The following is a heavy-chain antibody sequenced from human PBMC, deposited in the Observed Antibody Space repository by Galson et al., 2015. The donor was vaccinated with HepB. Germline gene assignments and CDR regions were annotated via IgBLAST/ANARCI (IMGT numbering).Heavy chain of an antibody. D-gene: IGHD1-26*01. CDR2: ISAYNGNT. J-gene: IGHJ4*02. CDR1: GYTFTSYG. CDR3: ARVAPLIVGATSGGDY. V-gene: IGHV1-18*01. Sequence: SVKVSCKASGYTFTSYGISWVRQAPGQGLEWMGWISAYNGNTNYAQKLQGRVTMTTDTSTSTAYMELRSLRSDDTAVYYCARVAPLIVGATSGGDYWGQGTLVTVSS.